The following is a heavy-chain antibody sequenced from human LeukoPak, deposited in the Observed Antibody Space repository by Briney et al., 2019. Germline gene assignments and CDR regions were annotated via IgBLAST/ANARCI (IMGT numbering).Heavy chain of an antibody. Sequence: ASVKVSCKTSGNTLTSYDINWVRQATGQGLEWMGWMNPNSGNTGYGQKFQGRVTMTRNTSTGTAYMELSSLRSDDTAVYYCASGRPDSSAYSYWGQGTLVTVSS. CDR1: GNTLTSYD. J-gene: IGHJ4*02. V-gene: IGHV1-8*01. CDR3: ASGRPDSSAYSY. CDR2: MNPNSGNT. D-gene: IGHD3-22*01.